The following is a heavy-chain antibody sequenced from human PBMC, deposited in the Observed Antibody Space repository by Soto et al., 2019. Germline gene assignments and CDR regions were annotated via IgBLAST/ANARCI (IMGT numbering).Heavy chain of an antibody. D-gene: IGHD2-2*01. J-gene: IGHJ5*02. Sequence: SETLSLTCTVSGGYVSGGGYYWNWIRQPPGKGLEWIGYIYYSGSSNYNPSLKSRVTISIDTSKNQFSLKLSSVTAADTAVYYCARVPDRWGQGTLVTVSS. CDR1: GGYVSGGGYY. V-gene: IGHV4-61*08. CDR2: IYYSGSS. CDR3: ARVPDR.